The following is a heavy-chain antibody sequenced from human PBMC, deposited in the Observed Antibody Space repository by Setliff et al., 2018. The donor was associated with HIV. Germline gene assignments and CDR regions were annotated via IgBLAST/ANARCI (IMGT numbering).Heavy chain of an antibody. CDR1: GYTFITYP. CDR3: ARDVDVYDILTGYHFDY. J-gene: IGHJ4*02. V-gene: IGHV1-46*01. CDR2: ITPSGGSR. Sequence: ASVKVSCKASGYTFITYPMHWVRQAPGQGLEWMGVITPSGGSRRYAQKFQGRLTMTRDMSTSTVHMDLSSLRPEDTAVYYCARDVDVYDILTGYHFDYWGQGTLVTVSS. D-gene: IGHD3-9*01.